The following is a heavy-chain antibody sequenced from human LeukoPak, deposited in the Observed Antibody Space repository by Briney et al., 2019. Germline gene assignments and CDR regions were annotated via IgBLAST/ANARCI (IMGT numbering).Heavy chain of an antibody. CDR3: ARRGGYDSGIDY. Sequence: ASVKVSCKASGYTFTGYYMHWVRQAPGQGLEWMGWINPNSGGTNYAQKFQGSVTMTRDTSISTAYMELSRLRSDDTAVYYCARRGGYDSGIDYWGQGTLVTVSS. CDR1: GYTFTGYY. CDR2: INPNSGGT. J-gene: IGHJ4*02. V-gene: IGHV1-2*02. D-gene: IGHD5-12*01.